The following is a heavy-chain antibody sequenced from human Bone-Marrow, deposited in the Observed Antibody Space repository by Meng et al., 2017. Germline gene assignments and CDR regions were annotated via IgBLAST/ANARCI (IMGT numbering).Heavy chain of an antibody. CDR2: INPSGGST. V-gene: IGHV1-46*01. CDR3: ARTDEGRGATMVRRADYGLDV. Sequence: ASVKVSCKASEYTFTSYYMHWVRQAPGQGLEWMGIINPSGGSTNYAQKFQGRVTMTRDTSTSTAYMELSSLRSEDTAVYYCARTDEGRGATMVRRADYGLDVWGQGTTVTVSS. J-gene: IGHJ6*02. CDR1: EYTFTSYY. D-gene: IGHD3-10*01.